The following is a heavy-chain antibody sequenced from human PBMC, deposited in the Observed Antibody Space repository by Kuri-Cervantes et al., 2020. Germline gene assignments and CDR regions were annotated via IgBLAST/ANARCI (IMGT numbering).Heavy chain of an antibody. CDR1: GFTFSSYA. Sequence: GESLKISCAASGFTFSSYAMSWVRQAPGKGLEWVSAISGSGGSTYYADSVKGRFTISRDNAKNSLYLQMNSVRAEDTAVYYCARRSVPDPWGQGTLVTVSS. CDR3: ARRSVPDP. J-gene: IGHJ5*02. V-gene: IGHV3-23*01. CDR2: ISGSGGST.